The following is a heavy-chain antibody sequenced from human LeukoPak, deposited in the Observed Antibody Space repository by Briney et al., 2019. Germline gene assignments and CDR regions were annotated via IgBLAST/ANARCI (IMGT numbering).Heavy chain of an antibody. D-gene: IGHD6-13*01. CDR1: GFTFSNYA. J-gene: IGHJ4*02. Sequence: GGSLRLSCAASGFTFSNYAMSWVRQAPGKGLEWVSTISGSSGSTYYADSVKGRFTISRDNSKNTLYLRMNSLRAEDTVVYYCAKDGFAAAGTGYFDYWGQGTLVTVSS. CDR3: AKDGFAAAGTGYFDY. CDR2: ISGSSGST. V-gene: IGHV3-23*01.